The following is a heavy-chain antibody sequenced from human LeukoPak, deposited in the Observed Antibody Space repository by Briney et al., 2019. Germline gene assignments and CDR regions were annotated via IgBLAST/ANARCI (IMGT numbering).Heavy chain of an antibody. CDR3: AREGTSWDNWFDP. CDR1: GGSISNYY. V-gene: IGHV4-59*01. D-gene: IGHD6-13*01. Sequence: SETLSLTCTVSGGSISNYYWSWIRQPPGKGLEWIGYIYYTGGTNYNPSLKSRVTISIDTSKNQVSLRLNSVIAADTAVYYCAREGTSWDNWFDPWGQGTLVTVSS. CDR2: IYYTGGT. J-gene: IGHJ5*02.